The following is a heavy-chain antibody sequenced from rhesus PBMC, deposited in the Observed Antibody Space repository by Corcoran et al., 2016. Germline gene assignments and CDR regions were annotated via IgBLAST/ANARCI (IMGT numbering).Heavy chain of an antibody. Sequence: QVLLQESGPGLVKPSETLSRTCTVSAGSMRSNYWSWIRLSPGKGLELIGYIHGGSGSTSYNPSIKRRVTCSRDTSKNQFSLKLTSVTAAYTAVYYCARLVAGSGLESWGQGVVVTVSS. V-gene: IGHV4-122*01. CDR3: ARLVAGSGLES. D-gene: IGHD6-37*01. CDR2: IHGGSGST. CDR1: AGSMRSNY. J-gene: IGHJ6*01.